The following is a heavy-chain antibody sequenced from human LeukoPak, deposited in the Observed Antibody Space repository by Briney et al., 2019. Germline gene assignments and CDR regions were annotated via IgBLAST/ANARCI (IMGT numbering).Heavy chain of an antibody. J-gene: IGHJ4*02. CDR3: ARDPLYYDSSGYSY. Sequence: GGSLRLSCAASGFTFSSYAMSWIRQAPGKGLEWVSYISSSGSTIYYADSVKGRFAISRDNAKNSLYLQMNSLRAEDTAVYYCARDPLYYDSSGYSYWGQGTLVTVSS. CDR1: GFTFSSYA. D-gene: IGHD3-22*01. V-gene: IGHV3-11*01. CDR2: ISSSGSTI.